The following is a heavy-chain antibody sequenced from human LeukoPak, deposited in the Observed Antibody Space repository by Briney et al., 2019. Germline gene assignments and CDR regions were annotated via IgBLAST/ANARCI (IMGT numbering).Heavy chain of an antibody. D-gene: IGHD2-15*01. CDR2: ISGRGGRI. J-gene: IGHJ4*02. V-gene: IGHV3-23*01. Sequence: GGSLRLSCAASGFTFSSYSMSWVRQAPGKGLEWVSSISGRGGRIDYADSVKGRFTISRDNSKNTLSRQKDRLAAEGTAVIYCAKNPRLEGLIFFESWGQGILVTVSS. CDR1: GFTFSSYS. CDR3: AKNPRLEGLIFFES.